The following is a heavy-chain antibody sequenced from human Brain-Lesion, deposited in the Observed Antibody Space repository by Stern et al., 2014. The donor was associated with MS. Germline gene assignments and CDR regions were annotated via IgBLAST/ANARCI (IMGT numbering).Heavy chain of an antibody. Sequence: VQLVESGGGVVQPGRSLRLSCAASGFTFSYHAMHWVRQAPGKGLERVALLSYDGSDKNDADSVKGRFTISRDNSRNTLYLQMNSLRVDDTAVYYCARGGAVTTSDYYLDYWGQGILVTVSS. V-gene: IGHV3-30*01. CDR2: LSYDGSDK. CDR3: ARGGAVTTSDYYLDY. J-gene: IGHJ4*02. D-gene: IGHD4-17*01. CDR1: GFTFSYHA.